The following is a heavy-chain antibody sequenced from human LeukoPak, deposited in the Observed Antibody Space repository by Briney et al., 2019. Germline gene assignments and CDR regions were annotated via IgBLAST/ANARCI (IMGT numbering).Heavy chain of an antibody. CDR3: ARYDSGSPGELREEYYFDY. D-gene: IGHD1-26*01. Sequence: SETLSLTCTVSGGSISSYYWSWIRQPPGKGLEWIGYIYYSGSTNYNPSLKSRVTISVDTSKNQFSLKLSSVTAADTAVYYCARYDSGSPGELREEYYFDYWGQGTLVTVSS. CDR2: IYYSGST. CDR1: GGSISSYY. J-gene: IGHJ4*02. V-gene: IGHV4-59*08.